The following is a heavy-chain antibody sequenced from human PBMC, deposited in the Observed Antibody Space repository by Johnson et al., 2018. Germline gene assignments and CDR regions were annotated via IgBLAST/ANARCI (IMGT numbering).Heavy chain of an antibody. CDR2: IYSRGST. V-gene: IGHV4-59*01. D-gene: IGHD2-21*02. CDR3: ARDHTEMTASYPFYNYYGMDV. CDR1: GDSISSYY. J-gene: IGHJ6*02. Sequence: QVQLQESGPGLVKPSETLSLTSTVSGDSISSYYWSWIRQPPGKGLEWNGYIYSRGSTNYHPSLKKRITISIDTSKNQFSLRLNSVTTADTAVYYCARDHTEMTASYPFYNYYGMDVWGQGTKVSVSS.